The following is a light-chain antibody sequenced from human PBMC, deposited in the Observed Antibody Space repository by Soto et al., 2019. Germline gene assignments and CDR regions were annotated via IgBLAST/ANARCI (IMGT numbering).Light chain of an antibody. CDR3: EYTLSFNPA. Sequence: DIQMTQSPSSVSASVGDRVTITCRASQAIDSWLAWYQQKPGEAPKLLIFTGSLLHSGVPPTFSGSGSGTDFTLTISSLQPEDFETYYCEYTLSFNPALGHGTKVEIK. CDR1: QAIDSW. V-gene: IGKV1-12*01. CDR2: TGS. J-gene: IGKJ1*01.